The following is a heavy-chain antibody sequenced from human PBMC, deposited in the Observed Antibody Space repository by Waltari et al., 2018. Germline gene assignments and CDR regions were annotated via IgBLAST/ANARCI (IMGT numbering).Heavy chain of an antibody. CDR3: ATVGGSSDY. J-gene: IGHJ4*02. D-gene: IGHD1-26*01. CDR2: IYHSGST. V-gene: IGHV4-38-2*01. CDR1: GYSISSGHY. Sequence: QVQLQEPGPGLVTPSETLSLTCAVFGYSISSGHYWGWIRQPPGKGLEWIGSIYHSGSTYCNPSHKRRVTISVGASKDQFSLKLSSVSAADTAVYYCATVGGSSDYWSQGTLVTVSS.